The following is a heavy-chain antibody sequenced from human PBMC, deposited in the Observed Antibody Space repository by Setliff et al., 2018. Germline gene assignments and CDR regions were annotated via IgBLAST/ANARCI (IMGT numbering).Heavy chain of an antibody. Sequence: KTSETLSLTCTVSGASLNSGTYYWGWIRQPPGKGLEWIGRIYYRGDTYYNASLKGRLTISVDTAQNQFSLRLTSVTAADTAVYYCARTGTYRYFDYWGQGAQVTVSS. V-gene: IGHV4-39*01. CDR3: ARTGTYRYFDY. CDR2: IYYRGDT. J-gene: IGHJ4*02. D-gene: IGHD1-1*01. CDR1: GASLNSGTYY.